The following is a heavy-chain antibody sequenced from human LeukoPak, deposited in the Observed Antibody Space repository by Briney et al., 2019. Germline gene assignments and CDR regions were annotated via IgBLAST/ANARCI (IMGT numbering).Heavy chain of an antibody. CDR1: GFTFSGYA. CDR3: AKGHDYGDFSSGY. Sequence: PGGSLRLSCAASGFTFSGYAMSWVRQAPGKGLEWVSAISGSGGSTYYADSVKGRFTISRDNSKNTLYLQMNSLRAEDTAVYYCAKGHDYGDFSSGYWGQGTLVTVSS. D-gene: IGHD4-17*01. V-gene: IGHV3-23*01. J-gene: IGHJ4*02. CDR2: ISGSGGST.